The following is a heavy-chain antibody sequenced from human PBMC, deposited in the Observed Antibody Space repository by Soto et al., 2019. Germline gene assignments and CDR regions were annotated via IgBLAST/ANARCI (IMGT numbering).Heavy chain of an antibody. CDR3: AKKGLGSLKTYCSGSGCHYAFDI. Sequence: EVQLLESGGGLVQPGGSLRLSCAASGFTFSSYAMSWVRQAPGKGLEWVSTISGGGDGAYYADSVKGHFTISRDNSKCTLYLQMNSLRAEDTAIYYCAKKGLGSLKTYCSGSGCHYAFDIWGQGTMVTVSS. CDR2: ISGGGDGA. V-gene: IGHV3-23*01. CDR1: GFTFSSYA. J-gene: IGHJ3*02. D-gene: IGHD2-15*01.